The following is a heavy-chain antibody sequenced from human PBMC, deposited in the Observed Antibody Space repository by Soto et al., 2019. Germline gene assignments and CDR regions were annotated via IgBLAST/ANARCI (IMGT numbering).Heavy chain of an antibody. V-gene: IGHV3-64D*06. J-gene: IGHJ4*02. CDR3: LKFRSAASYYFDY. Sequence: GVPLRLSCSASAFTLSTFTMHWVRQAPGKGLEYVSAINSNGGLTYYADSVKGRFPISRDNFKNTLYLEMSSLRPEDTAVYYCLKFRSAASYYFDYWSLGTLVTVSS. CDR1: AFTLSTFT. D-gene: IGHD3-3*01. CDR2: INSNGGLT.